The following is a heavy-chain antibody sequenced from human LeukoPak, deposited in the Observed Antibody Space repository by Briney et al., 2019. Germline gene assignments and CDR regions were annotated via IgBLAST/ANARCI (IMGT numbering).Heavy chain of an antibody. CDR1: GFAFSSYG. CDR3: ARDRADSSSWYGYLDYYYYYYMDV. D-gene: IGHD6-13*01. Sequence: PGGSLRLSCAAYGFAFSSYGMHWVRQAPGKGLEWVAVISYDGSYKYADSVKGRFTISRDNAKNSLYLQMNGLRAEDTAVYYCARDRADSSSWYGYLDYYYYYYMDVWGKGTTVTVSS. CDR2: ISYDGSYK. V-gene: IGHV3-33*05. J-gene: IGHJ6*03.